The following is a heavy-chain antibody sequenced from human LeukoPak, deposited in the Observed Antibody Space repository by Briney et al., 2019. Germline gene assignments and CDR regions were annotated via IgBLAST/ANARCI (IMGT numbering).Heavy chain of an antibody. Sequence: ASETLSLTCTVSGGSISSSSYYWGWIRQPPGKGLEWIGSIYYSGSTYYNPSLKSRVTISVDTSKNQFSLKLSSVTAADTAVYYCAGTEVTNPEYFQHWGQGTLVTVSS. CDR3: AGTEVTNPEYFQH. V-gene: IGHV4-39*01. CDR1: GGSISSSSYY. J-gene: IGHJ1*01. CDR2: IYYSGST. D-gene: IGHD4-23*01.